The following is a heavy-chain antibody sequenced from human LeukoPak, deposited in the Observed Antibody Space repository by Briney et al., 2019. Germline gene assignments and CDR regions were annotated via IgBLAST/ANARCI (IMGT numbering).Heavy chain of an antibody. Sequence: SGPALVKPPQTLTLTRSISGFSLSNSGMRVSWIRQPPGKALEWLARLDWFGSKFYSTSLKTRLTISKDTSKNQVVLTMTDMDPMDTATYYCARAPRYDGFDYWGQGTLVTVSS. J-gene: IGHJ4*02. CDR3: ARAPRYDGFDY. D-gene: IGHD3-3*01. CDR1: GFSLSNSGMR. CDR2: LDWFGSK. V-gene: IGHV2-70*04.